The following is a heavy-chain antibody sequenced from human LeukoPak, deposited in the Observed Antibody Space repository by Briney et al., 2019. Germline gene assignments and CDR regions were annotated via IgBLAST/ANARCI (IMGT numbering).Heavy chain of an antibody. CDR3: AKQADSSGFYPLDY. J-gene: IGHJ4*02. Sequence: GGSLRLSCAASGFTFSSYSYAMSWVRQAPGQGLEWVSAISGSGGSTYYVDSVKGRFTISRDNSKNTLYLQMNSLRAEDTAVYYCAKQADSSGFYPLDYWGQGTLVTVSS. CDR2: ISGSGGST. CDR1: GFTFSSYSYA. V-gene: IGHV3-23*01. D-gene: IGHD3-22*01.